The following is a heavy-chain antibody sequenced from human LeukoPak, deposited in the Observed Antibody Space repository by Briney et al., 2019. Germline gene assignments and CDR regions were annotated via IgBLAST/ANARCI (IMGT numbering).Heavy chain of an antibody. D-gene: IGHD2-15*01. J-gene: IGHJ5*02. CDR2: IYHSGST. CDR1: GGSISSYY. V-gene: IGHV4-59*12. CDR3: ALNLYCSGGSCHNWFDP. Sequence: SETLSLTCTVSGGSISSYYWSWVRQPPGKGLEWIGEIYHSGSTNYNPSLKSRVTISVDKSKNQFSLKLSSVTAADTAVYYCALNLYCSGGSCHNWFDPWGQGTLVTVSS.